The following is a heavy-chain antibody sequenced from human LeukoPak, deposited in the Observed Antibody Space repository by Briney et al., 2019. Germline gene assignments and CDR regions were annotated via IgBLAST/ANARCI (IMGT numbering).Heavy chain of an antibody. CDR3: VKDIGDY. J-gene: IGHJ4*02. V-gene: IGHV3-43*02. CDR1: GFTFDDYA. CDR2: ISGDAGST. Sequence: GGSLRLSCAASGFTFDDYAIHWVRQAPGKGLEWVSLISGDAGSTYYADSVKGRFTISRDNSKNSLYLQMNSRRNEDTALYYCVKDIGDYWGQGTLVTVSS.